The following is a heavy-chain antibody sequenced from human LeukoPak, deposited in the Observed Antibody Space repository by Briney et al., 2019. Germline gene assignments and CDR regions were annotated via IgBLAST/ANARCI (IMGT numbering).Heavy chain of an antibody. CDR3: ARGMWSDYDILTGYLEFDY. D-gene: IGHD3-9*01. J-gene: IGHJ4*02. CDR1: GYTFPSYF. V-gene: IGHV1-46*01. CDR2: INPTGGST. Sequence: ASVKVSCKASGYTFPSYFMHWVRQAPGQGLEWMGIINPTGGSTTYAQKFQGRVTMTRDTSTSTVYMELSRLRSDDTAVYYCARGMWSDYDILTGYLEFDYWGQGTLVTVSS.